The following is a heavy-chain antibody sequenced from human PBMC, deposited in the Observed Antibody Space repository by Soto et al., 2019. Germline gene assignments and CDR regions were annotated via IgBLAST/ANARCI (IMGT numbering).Heavy chain of an antibody. J-gene: IGHJ4*02. V-gene: IGHV3-23*01. CDR1: GFTFSSYS. Sequence: GGSLILSCAAYGFTFSSYSMSWVRQAPGKGLEWVSAISGSGGSTYYADSVKGRFTISRDNSKNTLYLQMNSLRAEDTAVYYCAKDRSSGSPDYWGQGTLVTVSS. D-gene: IGHD3-22*01. CDR3: AKDRSSGSPDY. CDR2: ISGSGGST.